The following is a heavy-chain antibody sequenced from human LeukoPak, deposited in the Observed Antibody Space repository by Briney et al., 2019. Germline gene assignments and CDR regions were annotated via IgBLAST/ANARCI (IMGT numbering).Heavy chain of an antibody. Sequence: SGPALVKPTQTLTLTCTFSGLSLSTYGMCVSWIRQPPGKALEWLARIDWDDDKYYSTSLKTRLTISKDTPKNQVVLTVTNVDPVDTATYYCAQMQRVTTGTTTAYYMDVWDKGTTVTVSS. D-gene: IGHD1-1*01. V-gene: IGHV2-70*11. J-gene: IGHJ6*03. CDR2: IDWDDDK. CDR1: GLSLSTYGMC. CDR3: AQMQRVTTGTTTAYYMDV.